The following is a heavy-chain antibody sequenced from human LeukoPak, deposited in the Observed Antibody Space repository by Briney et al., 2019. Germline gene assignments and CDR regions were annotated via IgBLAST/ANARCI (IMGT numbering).Heavy chain of an antibody. CDR1: GGSISGSSYY. CDR3: ARHADSGFGQLAFDY. V-gene: IGHV4-39*01. Sequence: PSETLSLTCSVSGGSISGSSYYWGWIRQPPGKGLEWIGSIYYSRSTYCNPSLKSRVTISVDTSKNQFSLKLSSVTAADTAVYYCARHADSGFGQLAFDYWGQGTLVTVSS. J-gene: IGHJ4*02. D-gene: IGHD3-10*01. CDR2: IYYSRST.